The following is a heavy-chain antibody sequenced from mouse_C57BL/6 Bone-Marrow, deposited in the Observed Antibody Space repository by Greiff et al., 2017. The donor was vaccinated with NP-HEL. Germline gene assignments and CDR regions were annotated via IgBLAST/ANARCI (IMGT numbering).Heavy chain of an antibody. CDR2: ISSGGSYT. J-gene: IGHJ3*01. CDR3: ARGDYSNFAY. D-gene: IGHD2-5*01. V-gene: IGHV5-6*01. Sequence: EVQLVESGGDLVKPGGSLKLSCAASGFTFSSYGMSWVRQTPDKRLEWVATISSGGSYTYYPDSVKGRFTISRDNAKNTLYLQMSSLKSEDTAMYYCARGDYSNFAYWGQGTLVTVSA. CDR1: GFTFSSYG.